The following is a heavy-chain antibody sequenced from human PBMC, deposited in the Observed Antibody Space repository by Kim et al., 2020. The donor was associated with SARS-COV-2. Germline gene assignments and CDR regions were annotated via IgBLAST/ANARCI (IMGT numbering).Heavy chain of an antibody. V-gene: IGHV1-69*01. Sequence: AQKFQGRVTITADESTSTAYMELSSLRSEDTAVYYCARVSSSWYVGVDYWGQGTLVTVSS. J-gene: IGHJ4*02. D-gene: IGHD6-13*01. CDR3: ARVSSSWYVGVDY.